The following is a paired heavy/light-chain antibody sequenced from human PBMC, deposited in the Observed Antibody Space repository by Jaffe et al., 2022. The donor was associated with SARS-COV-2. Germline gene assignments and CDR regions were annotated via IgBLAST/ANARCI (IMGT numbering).Heavy chain of an antibody. CDR1: GFSLSNYE. D-gene: IGHD3-16*01. CDR2: IYTSGTTI. J-gene: IGHJ4*02. Sequence: EVQLVESGGGLVQPGGSLRLSCVASGFSLSNYEMNWVRQAPGKGLEWISYIYTSGTTIYYADSVKGRFIISRDNAKNSLYLQMNSLRAEDTAVYYCARDQVYGGVDYWGRGTLVTVSS. CDR3: ARDQVYGGVDY. V-gene: IGHV3-48*03.
Light chain of an antibody. Sequence: QAVLTQPSSLSASPGASASLTCTLRSDINVGTYTIYWYQQKPGSPPQYLLKYKSDSDKQQGSGVPSRFSGSKDASANAGILLISGLQSEDEADYYCVIWHSSAWVFGGGTKLTVL. CDR1: SDINVGTYT. CDR2: YKSDSDK. CDR3: VIWHSSAWV. J-gene: IGLJ3*02. V-gene: IGLV5-45*02.